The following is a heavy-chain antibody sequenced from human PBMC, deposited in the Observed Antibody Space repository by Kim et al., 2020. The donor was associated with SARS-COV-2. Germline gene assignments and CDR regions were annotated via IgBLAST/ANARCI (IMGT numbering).Heavy chain of an antibody. J-gene: IGHJ4*02. D-gene: IGHD3-10*01. Sequence: GSSTSYADTVKCRFTVSRDHAKNTLYLQMNSLRAEDTAVYYCARTMGFDYWGQGPLVTVSS. CDR3: ARTMGFDY. V-gene: IGHV3-74*01. CDR2: GSST.